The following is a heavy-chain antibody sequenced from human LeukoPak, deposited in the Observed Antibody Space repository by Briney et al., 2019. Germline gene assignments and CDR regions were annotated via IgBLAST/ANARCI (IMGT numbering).Heavy chain of an antibody. CDR3: ARDQAPTYYYDFWSGYTDY. CDR1: GFTFSSYW. D-gene: IGHD3-3*01. CDR2: IKQDGSEK. V-gene: IGHV3-7*01. Sequence: GGSLRLSCAASGFTFSSYWMSWVRQAPGKGLEWVANIKQDGSEKYYVDSVKGRFTISRDNAKNSLYLQMNSLRAEDTAVYYCARDQAPTYYYDFWSGYTDYWGQGTLVTVSS. J-gene: IGHJ4*02.